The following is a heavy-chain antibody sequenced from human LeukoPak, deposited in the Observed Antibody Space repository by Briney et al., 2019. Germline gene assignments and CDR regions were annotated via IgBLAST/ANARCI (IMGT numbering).Heavy chain of an antibody. Sequence: ASVKVSCKASGGTFSSYAISWVRQAPGQGLEWMGGIIPIFGTANYAQKFQGRVTITADESTSTAYMELSSLRSEDTAVYYCARTMATTRNLFDPLGQGNLVNGSS. J-gene: IGHJ5*02. CDR1: GGTFSSYA. CDR3: ARTMATTRNLFDP. D-gene: IGHD5-24*01. CDR2: IIPIFGTA. V-gene: IGHV1-69*13.